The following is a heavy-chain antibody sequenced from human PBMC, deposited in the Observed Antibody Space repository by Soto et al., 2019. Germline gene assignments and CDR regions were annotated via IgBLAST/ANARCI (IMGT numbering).Heavy chain of an antibody. Sequence: GGSLRLSCAASGFTFSSYGMHWVRQAPGKGLEWVAVISYDGSNKYYADSVKGRFAISRDNSKNTLYLQLNSLRAEDTAVYYCARDRNSIAARPNNWFDPWGQGTLVTVSS. D-gene: IGHD6-6*01. V-gene: IGHV3-30*03. CDR3: ARDRNSIAARPNNWFDP. J-gene: IGHJ5*02. CDR1: GFTFSSYG. CDR2: ISYDGSNK.